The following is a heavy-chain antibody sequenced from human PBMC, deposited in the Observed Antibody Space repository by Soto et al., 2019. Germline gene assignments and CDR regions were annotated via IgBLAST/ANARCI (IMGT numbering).Heavy chain of an antibody. D-gene: IGHD3-22*01. CDR1: GFTFSSYA. V-gene: IGHV3-23*01. CDR2: ISGSGGST. J-gene: IGHJ6*02. CDR3: ARETYYYDSSGREYYYGMDV. Sequence: AGGSLRLSCAASGFTFSSYAMSWVRQAPGKGLEWVSAISGSGGSTYYADSVKGRFTISRDNSKNTLYLQMNSLRAEDTAVYYCARETYYYDSSGREYYYGMDVWGQGTTVTVSS.